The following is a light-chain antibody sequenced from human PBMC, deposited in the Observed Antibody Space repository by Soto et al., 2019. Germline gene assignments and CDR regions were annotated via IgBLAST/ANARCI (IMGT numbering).Light chain of an antibody. J-gene: IGLJ1*01. V-gene: IGLV2-8*01. Sequence: QSALTQPPSASGSPGQSVTISCTGTSSDVGGYNYVSWYQQHPGKAPKLMIYEDSKRPSGVPDRFSGSKSGHTASLTVSGLQAEDEADYYCSSYAGSNNVFGTGTKLTVL. CDR2: EDS. CDR1: SSDVGGYNY. CDR3: SSYAGSNNV.